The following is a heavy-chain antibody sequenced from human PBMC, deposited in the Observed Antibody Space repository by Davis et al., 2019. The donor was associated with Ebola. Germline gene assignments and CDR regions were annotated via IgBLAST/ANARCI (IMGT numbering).Heavy chain of an antibody. CDR2: TRNKANSYTT. V-gene: IGHV3-72*01. J-gene: IGHJ6*02. CDR1: GGSFSDHY. Sequence: LSLTCAVYGGSFSDHYMDWVRQAPGKGLEWVGRTRNKANSYTTEYAASVKGSFTISRDDSKNSLYLQMNSLKTEDTAVYYCARVSDYGMDVWGQGTTVTVSS. CDR3: ARVSDYGMDV.